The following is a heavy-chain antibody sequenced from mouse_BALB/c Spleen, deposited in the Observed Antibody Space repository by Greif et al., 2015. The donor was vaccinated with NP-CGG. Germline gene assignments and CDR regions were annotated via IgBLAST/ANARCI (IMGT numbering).Heavy chain of an antibody. J-gene: IGHJ4*01. D-gene: IGHD2-4*01. CDR3: ARYDYDYYAMDY. Sequence: QVQLKDSGAELVRPGSSVKISCKASGYAFRSYWMNWVKQRPGQGLEWIGQIYPGDGDTNYNGKFKGKATLTADKSSSTAYMQLSSLTSEDSAVYFCARYDYDYYAMDYWGQGTSVTVSS. V-gene: IGHV1-80*01. CDR2: IYPGDGDT. CDR1: GYAFRSYW.